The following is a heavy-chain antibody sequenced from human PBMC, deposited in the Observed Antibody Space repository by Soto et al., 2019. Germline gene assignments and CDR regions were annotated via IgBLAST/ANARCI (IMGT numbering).Heavy chain of an antibody. CDR2: INPNTGGT. V-gene: IGHV1-2*02. CDR1: GYTFTAYY. J-gene: IGHJ6*02. CDR3: TKGLSHYGMDV. Sequence: ASVKVSCKASGYTFTAYYGRWVRQATRQGLEWMGWINPNTGGTKYAQKFQGRVTMTRDTSISTAYMELSSLRSDDTAMYYCTKGLSHYGMDVWGQGTTVTVSS. D-gene: IGHD3-16*01.